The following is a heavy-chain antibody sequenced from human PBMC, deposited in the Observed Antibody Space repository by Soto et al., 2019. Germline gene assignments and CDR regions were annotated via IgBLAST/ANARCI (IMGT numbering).Heavy chain of an antibody. CDR1: GFTFSGYW. CDR2: SNSDGSGI. CDR3: TRDRPETQYDYHPIFDH. D-gene: IGHD5-12*01. J-gene: IGHJ4*02. V-gene: IGHV3-74*01. Sequence: EVQLVESGGGLVQPGGSLRLSCAASGFTFSGYWMHWVRQVPGKGLIWVARSNSDGSGISYADSVRGRFTISRDNVRNILFLQMNSLRGDDSAVYYCTRDRPETQYDYHPIFDHWGQGTLFTVSS.